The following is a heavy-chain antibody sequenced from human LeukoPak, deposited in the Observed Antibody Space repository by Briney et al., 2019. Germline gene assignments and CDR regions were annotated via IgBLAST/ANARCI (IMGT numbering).Heavy chain of an antibody. CDR3: ARRSSGWYQDY. CDR1: GYSFTSYW. Sequence: GESLKISCKGSGYSFTSYWIAWVRQMPGKGLEWMGVIYPGDSNTKYSPSFQGQVTISADKSTSTAYLQWSSLKASDTAMYYCARRSSGWYQDYWGQGTLVTVSS. J-gene: IGHJ4*02. V-gene: IGHV5-51*01. CDR2: IYPGDSNT. D-gene: IGHD6-19*01.